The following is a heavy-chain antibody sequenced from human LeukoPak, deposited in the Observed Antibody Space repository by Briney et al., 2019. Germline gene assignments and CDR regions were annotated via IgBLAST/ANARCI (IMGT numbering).Heavy chain of an antibody. CDR1: GYTFTGYY. CDR3: ARDPGYSSSSMSAFDI. D-gene: IGHD6-6*01. CDR2: LNPNSGGS. J-gene: IGHJ3*02. V-gene: IGHV1-2*02. Sequence: ASVKVSCKASGYTFTGYYMHWVRQAPGQGLEWMGWLNPNSGGSYSAQNFQGRVTMTRDTSISTAYMELSRLTPDDTAVYYCARDPGYSSSSMSAFDIWGQGTMVTVSS.